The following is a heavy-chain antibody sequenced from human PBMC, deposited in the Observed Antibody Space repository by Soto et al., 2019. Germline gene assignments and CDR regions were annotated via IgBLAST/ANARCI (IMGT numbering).Heavy chain of an antibody. CDR3: ASLAIGTIIRGAPDF. CDR1: GFTFSDYY. J-gene: IGHJ4*02. D-gene: IGHD3-10*01. V-gene: IGHV3-11*01. CDR2: ISSGGSSI. Sequence: GGSLRLSCAASGFTFSDYYMTWIRQAPGKGLEWVSYISSGGSSIYYADSVKGRFTISRDNAKNSLYLQMNSLRAEDTAMYYCASLAIGTIIRGAPDFWGPGTLVTVSS.